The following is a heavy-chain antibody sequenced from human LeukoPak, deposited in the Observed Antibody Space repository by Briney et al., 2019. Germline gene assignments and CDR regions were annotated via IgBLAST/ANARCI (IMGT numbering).Heavy chain of an antibody. Sequence: SETLSLTCTVSGGSISSGGYYWSWIRQHPGKGLEWIGYVYYTGHIYYNPSLKSRLTISSDTSKNQFFLNLSSVTAADTAVYYCARHPAGGGYFDYWGQGTLVTVSS. CDR3: ARHPAGGGYFDY. D-gene: IGHD3-16*01. CDR1: GGSISSGGYY. V-gene: IGHV4-31*03. J-gene: IGHJ4*02. CDR2: VYYTGHI.